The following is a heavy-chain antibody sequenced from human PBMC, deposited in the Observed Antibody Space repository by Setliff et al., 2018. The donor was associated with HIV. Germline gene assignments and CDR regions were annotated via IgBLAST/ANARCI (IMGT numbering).Heavy chain of an antibody. D-gene: IGHD6-6*01. Sequence: ASVKVSCKASGGTFSSYAITWVRQAPGQGPEWMGGIIPIYGTPNYAQRFQGRVTITADESTSTAYMDLSSLTSDDTAVYYCARGLEYSTSSPFDYWGQGTLVTVSS. CDR1: GGTFSSYA. J-gene: IGHJ4*02. V-gene: IGHV1-69*13. CDR2: IIPIYGTP. CDR3: ARGLEYSTSSPFDY.